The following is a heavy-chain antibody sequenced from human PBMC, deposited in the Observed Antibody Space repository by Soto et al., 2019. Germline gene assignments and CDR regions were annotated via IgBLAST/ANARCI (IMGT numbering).Heavy chain of an antibody. V-gene: IGHV1-69*13. CDR1: GGTFSSYA. CDR3: ARDTPITGTWTY. Sequence: SVKVSCKASGGTFSSYAISWVRQAPGQGLEWMGGIIPIFGTANYAQKFQGRVTITADESTSTAYMELSSLRAEDTAVYYCARDTPITGTWTYWGQGTLVTVSS. J-gene: IGHJ4*02. CDR2: IIPIFGTA. D-gene: IGHD1-7*01.